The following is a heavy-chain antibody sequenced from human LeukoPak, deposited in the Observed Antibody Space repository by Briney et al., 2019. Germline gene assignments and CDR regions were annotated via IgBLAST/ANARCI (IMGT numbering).Heavy chain of an antibody. J-gene: IGHJ4*02. CDR1: GDTFSDYW. V-gene: IGHV3-74*01. Sequence: GGSLRLSCEASGDTFSDYWMHWVRQVPGKGLVWVARINTDGSSTSYADVVKGRFTISRDNAKKTVYLQMNSLRVEDTALYYCARTVVSYRSDWRDYWGQGTLVTVSP. CDR3: ARTVVSYRSDWRDY. D-gene: IGHD1-26*01. CDR2: INTDGSST.